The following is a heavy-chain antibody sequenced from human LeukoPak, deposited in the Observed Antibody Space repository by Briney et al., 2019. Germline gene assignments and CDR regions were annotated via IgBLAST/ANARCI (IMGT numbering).Heavy chain of an antibody. J-gene: IGHJ4*02. V-gene: IGHV3-23*01. CDR1: GFTFSSYA. D-gene: IGHD4-17*01. CDR2: ISGSGGST. Sequence: PGGSLRLSCAASGFTFSSYAMSWVRQAPGKGLEWVSAISGSGGSTYYADSVKGRFTISRDNSKNTLYLQMNSLRAEDTAVYYRAKDFSDYGDYEDYWGQGTLVTVSS. CDR3: AKDFSDYGDYEDY.